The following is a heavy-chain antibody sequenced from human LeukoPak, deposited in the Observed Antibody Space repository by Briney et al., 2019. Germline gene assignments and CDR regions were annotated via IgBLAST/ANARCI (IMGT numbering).Heavy chain of an antibody. Sequence: GRSLRLSCAASGFTFSNYGMHWVRQAPGKGLEWVAFIRFDGSNKYYADSVKGRFTISRDNSKNTLYLQMNSLRAEDTAVYYCAKDEGYSSSWSHGDYYFDYWGQGTLVTVSS. CDR2: IRFDGSNK. CDR3: AKDEGYSSSWSHGDYYFDY. D-gene: IGHD6-13*01. CDR1: GFTFSNYG. V-gene: IGHV3-30*02. J-gene: IGHJ4*02.